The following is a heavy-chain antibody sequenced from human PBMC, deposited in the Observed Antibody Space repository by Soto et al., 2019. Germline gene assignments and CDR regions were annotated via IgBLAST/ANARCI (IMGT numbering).Heavy chain of an antibody. CDR1: GFTFTSSA. J-gene: IGHJ6*04. CDR3: AAGGLAVATIFGYSYGMDV. D-gene: IGHD5-12*01. V-gene: IGHV1-58*01. CDR2: IVVGSGNT. Sequence: ASVKVSCKASGFTFTSSAVQWVRQARGQRLEWIGWIVVGSGNTNYAQKFQERVTITRDMSPSTAYMELSSLRSEDTAVYYCAAGGLAVATIFGYSYGMDVWGKGPRVPVPS.